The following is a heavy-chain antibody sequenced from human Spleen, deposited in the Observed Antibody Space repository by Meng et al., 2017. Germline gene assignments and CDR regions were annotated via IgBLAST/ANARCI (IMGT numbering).Heavy chain of an antibody. Sequence: GQRVQSGAEVKKPGGSLRLSCEGSGFTFSNAYMTWVRQVPGKRLEWVGRIKSKPDGETIDYAAPVKGRFTISRDDSKNTVYLQMNSLKSEDTVVYYCSGHIDYWGQGTLVTVSS. J-gene: IGHJ4*02. D-gene: IGHD5-12*01. CDR1: GFTFSNAY. V-gene: IGHV3-15*01. CDR2: IKSKPDGETI. CDR3: SGHIDY.